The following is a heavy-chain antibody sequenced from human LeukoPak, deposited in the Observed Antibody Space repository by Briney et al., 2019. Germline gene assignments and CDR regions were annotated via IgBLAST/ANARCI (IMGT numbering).Heavy chain of an antibody. CDR3: ARVGYSYGYSGGLFDY. Sequence: GSLRFSCAASGFTFSNAWMSWLRQAPGKGLEWLGEVVHSGSTNYNPSLKSRVTISVDKSKNQFSLKLSSVTAADTAVYYCARVGYSYGYSGGLFDYWGQGTLVTVSS. D-gene: IGHD5-18*01. CDR2: VVHSGST. J-gene: IGHJ4*02. CDR1: GFTFSNAW. V-gene: IGHV4-4*02.